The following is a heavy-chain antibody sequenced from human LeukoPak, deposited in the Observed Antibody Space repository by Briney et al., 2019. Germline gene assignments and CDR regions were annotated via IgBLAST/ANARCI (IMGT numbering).Heavy chain of an antibody. Sequence: GGSLRLSCAASGFTLSSYWMSGVRQAPGKGLEGVPNIKQDGNEKYYVDSVKGRFTISRDYAKNSLYLQMNSLRAEDTAVYYCARWSSSSSWYHIDYWGQGALVTDST. D-gene: IGHD6-13*01. V-gene: IGHV3-7*05. CDR2: IKQDGNEK. CDR1: GFTLSSYW. CDR3: ARWSSSSSWYHIDY. J-gene: IGHJ4*02.